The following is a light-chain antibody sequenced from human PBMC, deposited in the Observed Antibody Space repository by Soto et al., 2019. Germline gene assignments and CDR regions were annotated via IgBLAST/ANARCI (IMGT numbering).Light chain of an antibody. V-gene: IGKV2-28*01. Sequence: DIVMTQSPPSLSVTPGEPASISSRSSQSLLHSDGYTYVDWYVQRPGQSPQLLIYLGSNRASGVPDRLSGSGSGTDFTLKISKVESEDVGIYYCMQVLHTPFSFGPGTKVDFK. CDR1: QSLLHSDGYTY. CDR2: LGS. J-gene: IGKJ3*01. CDR3: MQVLHTPFS.